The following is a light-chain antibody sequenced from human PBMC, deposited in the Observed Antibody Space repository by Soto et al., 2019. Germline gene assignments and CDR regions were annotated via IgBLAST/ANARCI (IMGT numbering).Light chain of an antibody. J-gene: IGKJ1*01. CDR3: QQYGTSPT. CDR2: GAS. V-gene: IGKV3-20*01. Sequence: EIVLTQSPGTLSLSPRERATLSCRASQTVRSNYLAWYQQIPGQAPRLLIYGASSRATGIPDRFSGSGSGTDFTLTISRLEPEDFAVYYCQQYGTSPTFGQGTRVEVK. CDR1: QTVRSNY.